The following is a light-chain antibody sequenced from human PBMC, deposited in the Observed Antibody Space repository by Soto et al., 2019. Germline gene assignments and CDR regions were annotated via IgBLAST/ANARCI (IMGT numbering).Light chain of an antibody. Sequence: EIVMTQSPXTLSLSPGARATLSCRASQSGSSSYLSGYQPKPGQAPRVLIYGAYIRATGIPARFSGSGSGTDFTLTISRLEPEDFAVDYCQQYGSSGTFGQGTKVDIK. CDR3: QQYGSSGT. V-gene: IGKV3-20*01. CDR1: QSGSSSY. CDR2: GAY. J-gene: IGKJ1*01.